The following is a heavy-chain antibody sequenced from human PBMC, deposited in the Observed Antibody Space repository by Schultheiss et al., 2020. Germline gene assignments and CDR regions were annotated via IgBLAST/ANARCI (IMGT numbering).Heavy chain of an antibody. CDR3: ARDLYQPRTMTNWFDP. D-gene: IGHD3-22*01. Sequence: ASVKVSCKASGSTFTSYGISWVRQAPGQGLEWMGWISAYNGNTNYAQKLQGRVTMTTDTSTSTAYMELRSLRSDDTAVYYCARDLYQPRTMTNWFDPWGQGTLVTVSS. J-gene: IGHJ5*02. V-gene: IGHV1-18*01. CDR1: GSTFTSYG. CDR2: ISAYNGNT.